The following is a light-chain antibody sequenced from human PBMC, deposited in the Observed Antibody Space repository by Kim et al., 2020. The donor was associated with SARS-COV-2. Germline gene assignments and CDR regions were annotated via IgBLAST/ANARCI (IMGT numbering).Light chain of an antibody. V-gene: IGLV10-54*01. Sequence: QAATPTCTGNSNNFGDEGAAWLQQHQGHPPKLLSYRNNNRPSGISERLSASKSGNTASLTITGLQPEDEADYYCSAWDRSLSAWVFGGGTQLTVL. CDR3: SAWDRSLSAWV. CDR2: RNN. CDR1: SNNFGDEG. J-gene: IGLJ3*02.